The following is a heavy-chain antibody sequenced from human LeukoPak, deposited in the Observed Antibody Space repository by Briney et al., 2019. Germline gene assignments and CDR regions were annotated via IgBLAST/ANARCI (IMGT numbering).Heavy chain of an antibody. D-gene: IGHD3-3*01. Sequence: GGSLRLSCAASGFTFSSYSMNWVRQAPGKGLEWVSSISSSSNYIYYADSVKGRFTISRDNAKNSLYLQMNSLRAEDTAVYYCARSDFYDFWSGNPLDYWGQGTLVTVSS. J-gene: IGHJ4*02. V-gene: IGHV3-21*01. CDR3: ARSDFYDFWSGNPLDY. CDR1: GFTFSSYS. CDR2: ISSSSNYI.